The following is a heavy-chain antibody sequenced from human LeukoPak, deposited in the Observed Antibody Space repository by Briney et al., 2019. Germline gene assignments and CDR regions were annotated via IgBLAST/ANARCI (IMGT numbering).Heavy chain of an antibody. J-gene: IGHJ4*02. CDR1: GYTFTNSG. CDR2: ISGYNGNT. D-gene: IGHD3-10*02. CDR3: ARAGDRLYSDF. Sequence: GASVNVSCKTSGYTFTNSGISWVRQSPGQGLEWMGWISGYNGNTNYAQKLQGRVTMTTDTSTDTVYMELRSLRSDDTAVYYCARAGDRLYSDFWGQGTLVTVSS. V-gene: IGHV1-18*01.